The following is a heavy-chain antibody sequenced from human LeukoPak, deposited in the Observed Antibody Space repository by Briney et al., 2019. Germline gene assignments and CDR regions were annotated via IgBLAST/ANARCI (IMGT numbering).Heavy chain of an antibody. V-gene: IGHV3-11*01. D-gene: IGHD6-19*01. Sequence: GGSLRLSCTVSGFTFSDYYMSWIRQAPGKGLEWVSYISSSGSTIYYADSVKGRFTISRDNAKNSLYLQMNSLRAKDTAVYYCARRRIAVAGPTAGGAFDIWGQGTMVTVSS. CDR1: GFTFSDYY. J-gene: IGHJ3*02. CDR3: ARRRIAVAGPTAGGAFDI. CDR2: ISSSGSTI.